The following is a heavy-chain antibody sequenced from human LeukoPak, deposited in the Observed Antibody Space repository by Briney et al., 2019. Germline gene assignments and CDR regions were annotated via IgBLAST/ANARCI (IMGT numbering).Heavy chain of an antibody. CDR2: IIPILGIA. CDR1: GGTFSSYA. CDR3: ARSDSSGYYVADY. V-gene: IGHV1-69*04. J-gene: IGHJ4*02. Sequence: SVKVSCKASGGTFSSYAISWVRQAPGQGLEWMGRIIPILGIANYAQKFQGRATITADKSTSTAYMELSSLRSEDTAVYYCARSDSSGYYVADYWGQGTLVTVSS. D-gene: IGHD3-22*01.